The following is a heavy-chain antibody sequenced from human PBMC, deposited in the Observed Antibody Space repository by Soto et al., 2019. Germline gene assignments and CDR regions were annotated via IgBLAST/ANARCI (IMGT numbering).Heavy chain of an antibody. D-gene: IGHD5-18*01. J-gene: IGHJ6*02. V-gene: IGHV1-18*04. CDR2: ISAYNGNT. CDR3: ARDRLPGGYSSGSGGMDV. CDR1: GYTFTSYG. Sequence: GASVKVSCKASGYTFTSYGISWVRQAAGQWLEGMGWISAYNGNTNYAQKLQGRVTMTTDTSTSTAYMELRSLRSDDTAVYYCARDRLPGGYSSGSGGMDVWGQGTTVTVSS.